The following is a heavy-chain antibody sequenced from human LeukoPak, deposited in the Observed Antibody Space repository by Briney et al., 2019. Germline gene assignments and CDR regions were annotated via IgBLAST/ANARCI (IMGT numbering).Heavy chain of an antibody. D-gene: IGHD3-3*01. CDR3: AKGYYDFWSGYYTFDY. Sequence: PGRSLRLSCAASGFTFSSYSMHWVRQAPGKGLEWVAVISYDGSNKYYADSVKGRFTISRDNSKNTLYLQMNSLRAEDTAVYYCAKGYYDFWSGYYTFDYWGQGTLVTVSS. CDR2: ISYDGSNK. J-gene: IGHJ4*02. CDR1: GFTFSSYS. V-gene: IGHV3-30*18.